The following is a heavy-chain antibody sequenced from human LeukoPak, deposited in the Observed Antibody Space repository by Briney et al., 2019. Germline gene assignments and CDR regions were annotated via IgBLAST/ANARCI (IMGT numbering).Heavy chain of an antibody. CDR2: INPNSGGT. J-gene: IGHJ4*02. D-gene: IGHD3-9*01. Sequence: ASVKVSCKASGYTFTGYYMHWVRQAPGQGLEWMGWINPNSGGTNYAQKFQGRVTMTRDTSISTAYMELSRLRSDDTAVYHCARGRPYYDILTGYYKGVSLYWGQGTLVTVSS. V-gene: IGHV1-2*02. CDR3: ARGRPYYDILTGYYKGVSLY. CDR1: GYTFTGYY.